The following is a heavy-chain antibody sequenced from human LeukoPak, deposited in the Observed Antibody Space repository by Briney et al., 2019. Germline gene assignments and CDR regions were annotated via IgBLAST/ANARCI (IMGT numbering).Heavy chain of an antibody. CDR3: ARDLIPGIAAAETSPDY. CDR2: INPSGGST. V-gene: IGHV1-46*01. CDR1: GYTFTSYY. D-gene: IGHD6-13*01. Sequence: GASVKVSCKASGYTFTSYYMHWVRQAPGQGLEWMGIINPSGGSTSYAQKFQGRDTMTRDTSTSTVYMELSSLRSEDTAVYYCARDLIPGIAAAETSPDYWGQGTLVTVSS. J-gene: IGHJ4*02.